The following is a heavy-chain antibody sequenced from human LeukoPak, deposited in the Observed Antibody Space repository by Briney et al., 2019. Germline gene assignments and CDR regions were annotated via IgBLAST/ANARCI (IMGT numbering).Heavy chain of an antibody. D-gene: IGHD3-10*01. J-gene: IGHJ3*02. Sequence: PSETLSLTCAVYGGSFSGYYWSWIRQPPGKGLEWIGEINHSGSTNYNPSLKSRVTISVDTSKNQFSLKLSSVTAADTAVYYCARGSNYYGSGSYSENAFDIWGQGTMVTVSS. CDR3: ARGSNYYGSGSYSENAFDI. V-gene: IGHV4-34*01. CDR2: INHSGST. CDR1: GGSFSGYY.